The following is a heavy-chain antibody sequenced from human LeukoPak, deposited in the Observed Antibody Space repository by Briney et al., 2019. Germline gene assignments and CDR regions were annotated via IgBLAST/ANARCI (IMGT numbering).Heavy chain of an antibody. CDR2: IYSGGSI. D-gene: IGHD2/OR15-2a*01. J-gene: IGHJ4*02. CDR3: VKDSRPVRGRKEFDY. CDR1: GLTVSRNY. Sequence: GGSLRLSCAASGLTVSRNYMSWVRQAPGMGLEWVSIIYSGGSIYYADSVKGRFTISRDNSKNTLYLQMSSLRAEDTAVYYCVKDSRPVRGRKEFDYWGQGTLVTVSS. V-gene: IGHV3-66*01.